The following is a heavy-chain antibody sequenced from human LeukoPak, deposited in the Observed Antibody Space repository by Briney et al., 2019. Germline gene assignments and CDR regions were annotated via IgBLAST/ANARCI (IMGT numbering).Heavy chain of an antibody. J-gene: IGHJ4*02. CDR1: GFTFSTYW. Sequence: PGGSLRLSCAASGFTFSTYWMSWVRQAPGKGLEWGANRKEDGSEKYYGDSVKGRFTIYRDNAKNSLYLQMNSLRAEDTAVYYCARDSSGYQWGQGTLVTVSS. CDR2: RKEDGSEK. CDR3: ARDSSGYQ. D-gene: IGHD3-22*01. V-gene: IGHV3-7*01.